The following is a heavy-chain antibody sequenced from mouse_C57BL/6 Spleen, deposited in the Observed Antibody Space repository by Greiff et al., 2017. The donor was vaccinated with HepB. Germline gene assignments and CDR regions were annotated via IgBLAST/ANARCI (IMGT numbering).Heavy chain of an antibody. CDR1: GFSFNTYA. Sequence: EVMLVESGGGLVQPKGSLKLSCAASGFSFNTYAMNWVRQAPGKGLEWVARIRSKSNNYATYYADSVKDRFTISRDDSESMLYLQMNNLKTEDTAMYYCVRHLTTVGMDYWGQGTSVTVSS. D-gene: IGHD1-1*01. CDR3: VRHLTTVGMDY. CDR2: IRSKSNNYAT. V-gene: IGHV10-1*01. J-gene: IGHJ4*01.